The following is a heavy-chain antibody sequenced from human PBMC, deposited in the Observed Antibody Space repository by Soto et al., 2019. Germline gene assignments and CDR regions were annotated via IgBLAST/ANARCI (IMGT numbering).Heavy chain of an antibody. CDR2: TNSAGGT. V-gene: IGHV3-53*01. CDR3: ARDHPNTCSGDCSCDFVY. J-gene: IGHJ4*02. Sequence: GGSLRLSCAASGLTLSDYVMSWVRQAPGKGLEWVSATNSAGGTYYAASVKGRLTVSRDNSKNELFLQMNSLRVEDTAVYYCARDHPNTCSGDCSCDFVYWGQGTLVTVSS. CDR1: GLTLSDYV. D-gene: IGHD2-21*01.